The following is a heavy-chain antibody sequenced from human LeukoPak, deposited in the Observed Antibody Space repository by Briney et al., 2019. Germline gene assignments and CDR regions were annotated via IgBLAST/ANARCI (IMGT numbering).Heavy chain of an antibody. Sequence: GASVKVSCKASGYTFTSYSINWVRQAPGQGLEWMGRIIPILGIANYAQKFQGRVTITADKSTSTAYMELSSLRSEDTAVYYCARVDTAMVIDYWGQGTLVTVSS. D-gene: IGHD5-18*01. CDR3: ARVDTAMVIDY. J-gene: IGHJ4*02. CDR1: GYTFTSYS. CDR2: IIPILGIA. V-gene: IGHV1-69*02.